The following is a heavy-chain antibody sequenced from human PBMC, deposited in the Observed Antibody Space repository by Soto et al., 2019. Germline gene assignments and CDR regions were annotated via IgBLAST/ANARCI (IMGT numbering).Heavy chain of an antibody. J-gene: IGHJ6*03. V-gene: IGHV3-30*18. CDR3: AKGGPRGVVIGIYYYYMDV. CDR2: ISYDGSNK. Sequence: GSLRLSCAASGLTFSSYGMHWVRQAPGKGLEWVAVISYDGSNKYYADSVKGRFTISRDNSKNTLYLQMNSLRAEDTAVYYCAKGGPRGVVIGIYYYYMDVWGKGTTVTVSS. CDR1: GLTFSSYG. D-gene: IGHD3-3*01.